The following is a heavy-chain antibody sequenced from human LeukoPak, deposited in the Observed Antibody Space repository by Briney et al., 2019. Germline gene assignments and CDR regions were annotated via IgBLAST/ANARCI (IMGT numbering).Heavy chain of an antibody. CDR3: ASEGPIVATIKAFDI. CDR1: GFTFSDYY. D-gene: IGHD5-12*01. V-gene: IGHV3-11*01. Sequence: PGRSLRLSCAASGFTFSDYYMSWIRQAPGKGLEWVSYISSSGSTIYYADSVKGRFTISRDNAKNSLYLQMNSLRAEDTAVYYCASEGPIVATIKAFDIWGQGTMVTVSS. J-gene: IGHJ3*02. CDR2: ISSSGSTI.